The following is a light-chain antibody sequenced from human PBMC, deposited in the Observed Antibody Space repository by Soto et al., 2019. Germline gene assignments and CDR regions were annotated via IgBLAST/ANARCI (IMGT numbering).Light chain of an antibody. CDR1: SSDVGGYNY. Sequence: QSVLTQPASVSGSPGQSITISCTGTSSDVGGYNYVSWYQQYPGNAPKLIISEVSNRPSGISDRFSGSKSTNTAFLIISGLQAEDEADYYCSSYTSSSTLGVFGTGTKVTVL. J-gene: IGLJ1*01. CDR2: EVS. CDR3: SSYTSSSTLGV. V-gene: IGLV2-14*01.